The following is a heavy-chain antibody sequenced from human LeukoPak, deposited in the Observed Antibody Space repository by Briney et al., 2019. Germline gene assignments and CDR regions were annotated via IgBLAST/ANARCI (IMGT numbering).Heavy chain of an antibody. V-gene: IGHV1-18*01. CDR3: ARGIGRPPSRFDP. J-gene: IGHJ5*02. CDR1: GGTFSIYA. D-gene: IGHD1-26*01. Sequence: ASVTVSCKASGGTFSIYAISWVRQAPGQGLEWMGWISAYNGNTNYAQKLQGRVTMTTDTSTSTAYMELRSLRSDDTAVYYCARGIGRPPSRFDPWGQGTLVTVSS. CDR2: ISAYNGNT.